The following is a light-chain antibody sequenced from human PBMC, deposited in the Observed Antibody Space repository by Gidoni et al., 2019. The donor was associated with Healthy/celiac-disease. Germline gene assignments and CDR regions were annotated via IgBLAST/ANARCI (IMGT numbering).Light chain of an antibody. J-gene: IGKJ2*01. Sequence: IPMTPSPSSLSASVGDRVTITCRASQSISSYLNWYQQKPGKAPKLLIYAASSLQSGVPSRFSGSGSGTDFTLTISSLQPEDFATYYCQQSYSTPYTFGQXTKLEIK. CDR3: QQSYSTPYT. CDR2: AAS. V-gene: IGKV1-39*01. CDR1: QSISSY.